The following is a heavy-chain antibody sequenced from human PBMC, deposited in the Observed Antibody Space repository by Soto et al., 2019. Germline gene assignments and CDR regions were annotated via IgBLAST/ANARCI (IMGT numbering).Heavy chain of an antibody. CDR1: GYTFTSYD. CDR2: MNPNSGNT. Sequence: APVECSCKGSGYTFTSYDINWGGQATGQGLEWMGWMNPNSGNTGYAQKFQGRVTMTRNTSISTAYMELSSLRSEGTAVYYCARVYYYDSCLDYWGQGTLVTVSS. D-gene: IGHD3-22*01. V-gene: IGHV1-8*01. CDR3: ARVYYYDSCLDY. J-gene: IGHJ4*02.